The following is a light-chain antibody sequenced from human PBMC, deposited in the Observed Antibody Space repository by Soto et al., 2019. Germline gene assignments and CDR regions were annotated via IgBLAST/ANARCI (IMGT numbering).Light chain of an antibody. CDR3: SSYTTRNSYV. Sequence: QSALTQPASVSGSPGQPITISCTGTSSDIGAYNYVSWYRQHPGKAPKLMIYDVSNRSSGVSKRFSGSKSGNTASLTISGLQADDEADYYCSSYTTRNSYVFGSGTKLTVL. V-gene: IGLV2-14*03. CDR2: DVS. CDR1: SSDIGAYNY. J-gene: IGLJ1*01.